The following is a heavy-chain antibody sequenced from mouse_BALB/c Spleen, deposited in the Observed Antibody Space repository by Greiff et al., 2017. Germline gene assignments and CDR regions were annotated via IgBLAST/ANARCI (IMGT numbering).Heavy chain of an antibody. CDR3: ASAQRYFDV. J-gene: IGHJ1*01. V-gene: IGHV14-1*02. Sequence: EVQLQQSGAELVRPGALVKLSCKASGFYIKDYYMHWVKQRPEQGLEWIGWIDPENGNTIYDPKFQGKASITADTSSNTAYLQLSSLTSEDTAVYYCASAQRYFDVWGAGTTVTVSS. CDR2: IDPENGNT. CDR1: GFYIKDYY.